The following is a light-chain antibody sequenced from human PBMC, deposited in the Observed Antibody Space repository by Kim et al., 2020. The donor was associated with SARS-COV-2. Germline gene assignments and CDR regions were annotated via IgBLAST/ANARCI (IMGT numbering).Light chain of an antibody. CDR3: MQAIHSPFT. CDR1: QSLLHGNGYTY. Sequence: DIVMTQSPLSLPVTPGEPASISCRSSQSLLHGNGYTYLDWFLQKPGHSPQLLIYLGSNRASGVPDRFSGSGSGTDFTLKISRVEAEDVGIYYCMQAIHSPFTFGQGTRLEIK. CDR2: LGS. J-gene: IGKJ5*01. V-gene: IGKV2-28*01.